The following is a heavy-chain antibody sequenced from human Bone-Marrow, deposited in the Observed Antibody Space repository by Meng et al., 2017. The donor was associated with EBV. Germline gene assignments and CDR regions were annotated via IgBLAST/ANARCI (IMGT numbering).Heavy chain of an antibody. CDR1: GYTFTGYY. CDR2: INPNSGGT. CDR3: ARVRYSSSWYVIDP. Sequence: QGPLVQSGAGVKKPGASVKASCKASGYTFTGYYMHWVRQAPGQGLEWMGRINPNSGGTNYAQKFQGRVTMTRDTSISTAYMELSRLRSDDTAVYYCARVRYSSSWYVIDPWGQGTLVTVSS. D-gene: IGHD6-13*01. J-gene: IGHJ5*02. V-gene: IGHV1-2*06.